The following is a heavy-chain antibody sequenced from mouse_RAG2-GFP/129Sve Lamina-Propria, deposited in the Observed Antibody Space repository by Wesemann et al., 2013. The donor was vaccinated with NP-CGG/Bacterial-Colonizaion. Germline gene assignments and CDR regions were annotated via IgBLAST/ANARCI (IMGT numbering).Heavy chain of an antibody. CDR2: ISYSGST. D-gene: IGHD2-1*01. V-gene: IGHV3-1*01. Sequence: IRHFPGNKLEWMGYISYSGSTNYNPSLKSRISITHDTSKNHFFLKLNSVTTEDTATYYCASSGNYEGLYYFDYWGQGTTLTVSS. J-gene: IGHJ2*01. CDR3: ASSGNYEGLYYFDY.